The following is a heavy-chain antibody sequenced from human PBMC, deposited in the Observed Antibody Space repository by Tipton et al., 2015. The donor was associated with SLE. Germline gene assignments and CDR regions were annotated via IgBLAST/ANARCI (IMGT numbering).Heavy chain of an antibody. CDR3: ARGEGYKGFYFIDV. Sequence: LRLSCTVSGGSITSSGYYWGWIRQPPGKGLEWIGSIYYSGSTYYNPSLESRASISVDTSRNQFSLNLTSVTAADTAVFYCARGEGYKGFYFIDVWGRGTKVTVPS. CDR1: GGSITSSGYY. D-gene: IGHD5-24*01. J-gene: IGHJ6*04. CDR2: IYYSGST. V-gene: IGHV4-39*07.